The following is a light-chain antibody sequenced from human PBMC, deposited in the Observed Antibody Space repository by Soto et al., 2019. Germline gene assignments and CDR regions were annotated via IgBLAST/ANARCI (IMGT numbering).Light chain of an antibody. J-gene: IGKJ1*01. CDR3: QQYGSSPSIT. CDR2: GVY. CDR1: RGISSN. Sequence: IVMPQSAATLSGSAGERATLSWRASRGISSNFAWYQQKPRQAPRLLIYGVYTRAPGIPARFSGSGSGTEFTLTISSLQSEDFAVYYCQQYGSSPSITFGQGTKVDIK. V-gene: IGKV3D-15*02.